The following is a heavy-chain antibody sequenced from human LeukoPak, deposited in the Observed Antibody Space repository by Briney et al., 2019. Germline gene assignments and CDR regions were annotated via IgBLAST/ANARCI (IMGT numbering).Heavy chain of an antibody. CDR1: GGSISSYY. V-gene: IGHV4-4*07. D-gene: IGHD3-22*01. CDR3: ARCSPWYYDSSGPWDSYFDL. J-gene: IGHJ2*01. Sequence: SETLSLTCTVSGGSISSYYWSWIRQPAGKGLEWIGRIYTSGSTNYNPSLKSRVTMSVDTSKNQFSMRLSSVTAADTAVYYCARCSPWYYDSSGPWDSYFDLWGRGTLVTVSS. CDR2: IYTSGST.